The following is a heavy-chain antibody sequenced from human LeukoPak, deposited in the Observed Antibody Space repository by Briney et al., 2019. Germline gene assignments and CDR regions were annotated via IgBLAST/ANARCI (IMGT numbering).Heavy chain of an antibody. D-gene: IGHD5-24*01. CDR1: GFTFSSYW. J-gene: IGHJ4*02. CDR2: INIDGSTS. V-gene: IGHV3-74*01. Sequence: GGSLRLSCAASGFTFSSYWMHWVRQAPGKGLVWVSRINIDGSTSNYADSVKGRFTTSRDNAKNAVYLQMNSLRVEDTAVYYCARASALATPPFGYWGQGTLVTVSS. CDR3: ARASALATPPFGY.